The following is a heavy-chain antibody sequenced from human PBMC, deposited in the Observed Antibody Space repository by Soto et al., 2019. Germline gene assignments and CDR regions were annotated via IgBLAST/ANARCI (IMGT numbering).Heavy chain of an antibody. D-gene: IGHD4-17*01. CDR2: IYDSGST. CDR3: SREVIPLTTDWYFDL. CDR1: GGSISGGVGGLYY. J-gene: IGHJ2*01. Sequence: QLQLRESGPGLVKPSETLSLTCTVSGGSISGGVGGLYYWSWIRQPPVKGLEWIGYIYDSGSTYYNPSLKSRVTITVDTSKNQFSLRLSSVTAADTAVYYCSREVIPLTTDWYFDLWGRGTLVTVSS. V-gene: IGHV4-30-4*01.